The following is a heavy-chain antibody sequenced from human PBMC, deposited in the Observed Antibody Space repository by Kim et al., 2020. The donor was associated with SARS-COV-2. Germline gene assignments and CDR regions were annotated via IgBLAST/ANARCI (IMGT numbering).Heavy chain of an antibody. V-gene: IGHV1-18*04. CDR3: ARETRSDSWWYQSLYYYYGMDV. CDR1: GYTFTSYG. CDR2: ISAYNGNT. D-gene: IGHD2-15*01. Sequence: ASVKVSCKASGYTFTSYGISWVRQAPGQGLEWMGWISAYNGNTNYAQKLQGRVTMTTDTSTSTAYMELRSLRSDDTAVYYCARETRSDSWWYQSLYYYYGMDVWGQGTTVTVSS. J-gene: IGHJ6*02.